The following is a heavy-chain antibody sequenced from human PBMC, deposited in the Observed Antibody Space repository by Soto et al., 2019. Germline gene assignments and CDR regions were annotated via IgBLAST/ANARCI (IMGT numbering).Heavy chain of an antibody. CDR2: IDPSDSQT. CDR3: ARQIYDSDTGPNFQYYFDS. J-gene: IGHJ4*02. Sequence: PGEPLKISWKGAGYSCVGYWITWVRKKQGKGLEWMGRIDPSDSQTYYSPSFRGHVTISVTKSITTVFLQWSSLRASDTAMYYCARQIYDSDTGPNFQYYFDSWGQGTPVTVSS. CDR1: GYSCVGYW. V-gene: IGHV5-10-1*01. D-gene: IGHD3-22*01.